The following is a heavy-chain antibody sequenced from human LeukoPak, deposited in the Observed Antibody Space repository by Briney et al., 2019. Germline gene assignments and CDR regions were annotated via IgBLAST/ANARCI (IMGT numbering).Heavy chain of an antibody. CDR3: ARHRAYSSSSPFDY. CDR2: IYYTGST. D-gene: IGHD6-6*01. CDR1: GGSISSLY. J-gene: IGHJ4*02. V-gene: IGHV4-59*08. Sequence: PSETLSLTCSVSGGSISSLYWSWIRQPPGKGLEWIGYIYYTGSTNYNPSLRSRVTMFVDMSKNQFSLRLSSVTAADTAVYYCARHRAYSSSSPFDYWGQGTLVAVSS.